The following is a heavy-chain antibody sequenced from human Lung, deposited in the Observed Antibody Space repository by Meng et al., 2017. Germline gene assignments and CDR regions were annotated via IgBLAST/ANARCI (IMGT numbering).Heavy chain of an antibody. CDR1: GFSFSDYG. CDR2: ISSSSSYI. J-gene: IGHJ5*02. Sequence: EVQLVESGGGLAKPGGSLRLSCAASGFSFSDYGMDWVRQAPGKGLEWVSSISSSSSYIYYADSVKGRFIVSRDNAKNSLYLQMNSLRAEDTAVYFCARWTLPWGQGTLVTVSS. V-gene: IGHV3-21*02. D-gene: IGHD3/OR15-3a*01. CDR3: ARWTLP.